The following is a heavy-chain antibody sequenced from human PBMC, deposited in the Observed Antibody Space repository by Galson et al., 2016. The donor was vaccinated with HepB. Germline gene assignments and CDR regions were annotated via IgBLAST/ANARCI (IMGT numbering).Heavy chain of an antibody. CDR3: ARIGIRSYWYFDL. J-gene: IGHJ2*01. CDR1: GFTVSGYA. D-gene: IGHD4-17*01. CDR2: ISLSGGST. Sequence: SLRLSCAASGFTVSGYAMSWVRQAPGKGLEWVSAISLSGGSTYYADSGKGRFTISRDNSKNTLYLQMNSLRADDSAVYYCARIGIRSYWYFDLWGRGTLVTVCS. V-gene: IGHV3-23*01.